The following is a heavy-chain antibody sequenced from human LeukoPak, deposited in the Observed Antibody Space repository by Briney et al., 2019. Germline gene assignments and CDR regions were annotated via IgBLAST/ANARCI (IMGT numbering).Heavy chain of an antibody. J-gene: IGHJ3*02. D-gene: IGHD6-19*01. V-gene: IGHV3-23*01. CDR1: GFTFSSYA. CDR2: ISGSGGST. CDR3: AKPYSSGPGAFDI. Sequence: QSGGSLRLSCAASGFTFSSYAMSWVRQAPGKGLEWVSAISGSGGSTYYADSAKGRFTISRDNSKNTLYLQMNSLRAEDTAVYYCAKPYSSGPGAFDIWGQGTMVTVSS.